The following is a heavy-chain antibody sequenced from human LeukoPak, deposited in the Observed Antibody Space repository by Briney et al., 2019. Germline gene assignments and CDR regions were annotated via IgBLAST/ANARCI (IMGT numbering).Heavy chain of an antibody. D-gene: IGHD6-13*01. Sequence: SVKVSCKASGGTFSSYGITWVRQAPGQGLEWMGGIIPIFGTTNYAQNFQGRVTITADESTSTAYMEVSSLRSEDTAMYYCAKGKARAIPATAKAYYYLDVWGTGTTVTVSS. V-gene: IGHV1-69*01. CDR1: GGTFSSYG. CDR3: AKGKARAIPATAKAYYYLDV. CDR2: IIPIFGTT. J-gene: IGHJ6*03.